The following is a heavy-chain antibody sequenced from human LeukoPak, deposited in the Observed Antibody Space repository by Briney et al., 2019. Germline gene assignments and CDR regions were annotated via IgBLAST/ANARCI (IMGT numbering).Heavy chain of an antibody. Sequence: GASVKVSCKASGYTFTSYDINWVRQATGQGLEWMGWMNPNSGNTGYAQKFQGRVTMTRNTSISTAYMELSSLRSEDTAVYYCARTSGYGDYDLIREDYFDYWGQGTLVTVSS. V-gene: IGHV1-8*01. J-gene: IGHJ4*02. CDR1: GYTFTSYD. D-gene: IGHD4-17*01. CDR2: MNPNSGNT. CDR3: ARTSGYGDYDLIREDYFDY.